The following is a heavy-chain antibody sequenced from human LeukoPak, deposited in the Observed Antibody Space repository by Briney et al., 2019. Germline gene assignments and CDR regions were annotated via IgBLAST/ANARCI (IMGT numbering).Heavy chain of an antibody. Sequence: ASVKVSCKASGYTFTGYYMLWVRQAPGQGLEWMGWINPNSGGTNYAQKFQGRVTMTRDTSISTAYMELSRLRSDDTAVYYCARGVAAHSDAFDIWGQGTMVTVSS. CDR1: GYTFTGYY. D-gene: IGHD5-12*01. V-gene: IGHV1-2*02. CDR3: ARGVAAHSDAFDI. J-gene: IGHJ3*02. CDR2: INPNSGGT.